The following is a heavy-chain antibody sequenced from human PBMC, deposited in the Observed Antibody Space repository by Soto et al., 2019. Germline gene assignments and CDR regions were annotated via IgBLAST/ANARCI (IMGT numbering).Heavy chain of an antibody. CDR1: GFTFSSYA. CDR3: VNGGTTGTLIYYYGMDV. J-gene: IGHJ6*02. Sequence: GGSLRLSCSASGFTFSSYAMHWVRQAPGKGLEYVSAISSNGGSTYYADSVKGRFTISRDNSKNTLYLQMSSLRAEDTAVYYYVNGGTTGTLIYYYGMDVWGQGTTVTVSS. D-gene: IGHD1-1*01. CDR2: ISSNGGST. V-gene: IGHV3-64D*06.